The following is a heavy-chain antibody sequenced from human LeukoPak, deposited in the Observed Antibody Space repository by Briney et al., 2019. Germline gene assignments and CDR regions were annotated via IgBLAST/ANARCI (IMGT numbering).Heavy chain of an antibody. J-gene: IGHJ4*02. CDR1: GFTFSDYY. CDR2: ISSSSSYI. CDR3: ARDYRDYRAHFDY. Sequence: GGSLRLSCAASGFTFSDYYMSWIRQAPGKGLEWVSSISSSSSYIYYADSVKGRFTISRDNAKNSLYLQMNSLRAEDTAVYYCARDYRDYRAHFDYWGQGTLVTVSS. V-gene: IGHV3-11*06. D-gene: IGHD4-17*01.